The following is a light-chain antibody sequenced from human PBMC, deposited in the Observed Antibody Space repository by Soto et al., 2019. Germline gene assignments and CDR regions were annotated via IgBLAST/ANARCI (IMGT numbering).Light chain of an antibody. CDR1: QSVGSN. CDR3: QQYTNWPPIT. Sequence: EILLTQSPATLPVSPGERATLSRTASQSVGSNLPWFQQKPGQAPRLLIYGSSTRATGVPARFSGSGSGADFTLTISNLQSEDFAVYYCQQYTNWPPITFGQGTRLEI. V-gene: IGKV3-15*01. J-gene: IGKJ5*01. CDR2: GSS.